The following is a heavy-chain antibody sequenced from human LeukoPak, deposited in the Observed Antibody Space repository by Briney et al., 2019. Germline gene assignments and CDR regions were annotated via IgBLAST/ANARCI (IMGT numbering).Heavy chain of an antibody. CDR2: IGTAGDT. V-gene: IGHV3-13*01. CDR1: GFTFSRYA. CDR3: ARVRYDSSGAVDYFDY. D-gene: IGHD3-22*01. Sequence: PGGSLGLSCAASGFTFSRYAMHWVRQTTGKGLEWVSAIGTAGDTYYPGSVRGRFTISRENAKNSLYLQMNSLRAGDTAVYYCARVRYDSSGAVDYFDYWGQGTLVTVSS. J-gene: IGHJ4*02.